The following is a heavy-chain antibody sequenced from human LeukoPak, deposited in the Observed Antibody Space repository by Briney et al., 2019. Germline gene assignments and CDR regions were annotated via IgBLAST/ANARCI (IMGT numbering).Heavy chain of an antibody. J-gene: IGHJ5*02. CDR2: IIPIFGTG. D-gene: IGHD3-3*01. CDR1: GGTFSSYA. CDR3: ARVQIRRITISNWFDP. Sequence: ASVKVSCKASGGTFSSYAISWVRQAPGQGLEWMGGIIPIFGTGNYAQKFQGRVTITADESTSTAYMELSSLRSEDTAVYYCARVQIRRITISNWFDPWGQGTLVTVSS. V-gene: IGHV1-69*13.